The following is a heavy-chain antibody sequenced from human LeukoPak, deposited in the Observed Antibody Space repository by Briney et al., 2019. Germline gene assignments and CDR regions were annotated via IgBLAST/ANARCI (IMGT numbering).Heavy chain of an antibody. CDR1: GGSFSGYY. D-gene: IGHD3-22*01. V-gene: IGHV4-34*01. J-gene: IGHJ4*02. CDR3: ARDRYYYDSSGLDY. CDR2: INHSGST. Sequence: PSETLSLTCAVYGGSFSGYYWSWIRQPPGKGLEWIGEINHSGSTNYNPSLKSRVTISVDTSKNQFSLKLSSVTAADTAVYYCARDRYYYDSSGLDYWGQGTLVTVSS.